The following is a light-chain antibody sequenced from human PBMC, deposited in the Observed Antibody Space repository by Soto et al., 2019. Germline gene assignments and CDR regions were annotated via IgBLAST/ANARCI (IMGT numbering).Light chain of an antibody. CDR2: DAS. CDR1: QSLSSRS. CDR3: QQYGGSPRT. J-gene: IGKJ1*01. Sequence: EIVLTQSPGTLSLSPGERATLSCRASQSLSSRSLAWSQHIRGRAPRLLIHDASIRATGIPDRFSGSGSGTDFTLTISILEPEDFAVYYCQQYGGSPRTFGQGTKVDSK. V-gene: IGKV3-20*01.